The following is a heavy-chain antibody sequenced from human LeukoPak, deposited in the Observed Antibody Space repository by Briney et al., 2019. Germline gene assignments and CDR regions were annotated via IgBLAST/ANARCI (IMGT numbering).Heavy chain of an antibody. D-gene: IGHD6-19*01. Sequence: PGGSLRLSCAASGFPVSSNYMSWVRQAPGKGPEWVSVIYSGGSTYHADSVKDRFTISRDDSKNTLYLQMNSLRAEDTAVYYCARVPGSSGWYFDYWGQGTLVTVSS. J-gene: IGHJ4*02. CDR1: GFPVSSNY. V-gene: IGHV3-53*01. CDR2: IYSGGST. CDR3: ARVPGSSGWYFDY.